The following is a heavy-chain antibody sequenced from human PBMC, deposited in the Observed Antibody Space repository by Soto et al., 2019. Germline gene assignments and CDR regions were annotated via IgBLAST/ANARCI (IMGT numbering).Heavy chain of an antibody. CDR1: GYTFTSYG. J-gene: IGHJ4*02. CDR2: ISAYNGNT. D-gene: IGHD3-22*01. Sequence: ASVKVSCKASGYTFTSYGISWVRQAPGQGLEWMGWISAYNGNTNYAQKLQGRVTMTTDTSTSTAYMELRSLRSDDTAVYYCARVVHMYYYASSGYEYWGQGTLDNVSS. CDR3: ARVVHMYYYASSGYEY. V-gene: IGHV1-18*01.